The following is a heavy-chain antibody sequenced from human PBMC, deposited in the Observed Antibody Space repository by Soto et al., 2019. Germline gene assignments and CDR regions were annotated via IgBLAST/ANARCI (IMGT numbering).Heavy chain of an antibody. CDR2: IYHSGTT. J-gene: IGHJ3*02. V-gene: IGHV4-31*03. D-gene: IGHD3-10*01. CDR3: TSKFGQLLADAFDI. CDR1: GGSISSGGYY. Sequence: SETLSLTCTVSGGSISSGGYYWSWIRQHPGKGLEWIGYIYHSGTTYYNPSLKSRVTISVDKSKNEFSLKMSSVTDADTAVYYCTSKFGQLLADAFDIWGQGTMVTVSS.